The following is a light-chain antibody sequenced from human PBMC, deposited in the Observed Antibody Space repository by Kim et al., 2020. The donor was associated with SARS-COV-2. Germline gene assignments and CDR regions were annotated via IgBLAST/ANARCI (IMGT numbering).Light chain of an antibody. V-gene: IGLV2-14*03. J-gene: IGLJ2*01. CDR2: DVN. CDR1: SSDVGGYNY. Sequence: GQSVTSSCTGSSSDVGGYNYVSWYQQLPGKAPNLLIYDVNKRPSGISNRFAGSKSGNTASLSISGLQTDDEAEYYCASYTGSNTLLFGGGTQLTVL. CDR3: ASYTGSNTLL.